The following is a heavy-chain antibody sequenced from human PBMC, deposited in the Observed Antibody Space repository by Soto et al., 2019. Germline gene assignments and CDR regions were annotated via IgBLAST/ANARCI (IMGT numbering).Heavy chain of an antibody. D-gene: IGHD3-9*01. CDR3: ARTDYDILTGYYNWFDP. V-gene: IGHV1-69*02. CDR1: GGTFSSYT. J-gene: IGHJ5*02. CDR2: IIPILGIA. Sequence: GASVKVSCKASGGTFSSYTIIWVRQAPGQGLEWMGRIIPILGIANYAQKFQGRVTITADKSTSTAYMELSSLRSEDRAVYYCARTDYDILTGYYNWFDPWGQGTLVTVSS.